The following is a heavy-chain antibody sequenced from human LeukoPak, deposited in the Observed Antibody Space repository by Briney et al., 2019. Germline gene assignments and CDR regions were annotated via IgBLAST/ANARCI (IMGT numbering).Heavy chain of an antibody. J-gene: IGHJ6*02. D-gene: IGHD6-13*01. V-gene: IGHV1-69*13. CDR2: IIPIFGTA. CDR1: GGTFSSYA. Sequence: SVKVSCKASGGTFSSYAISWVRQAPGQGLEWMGGIIPIFGTANYAQKFQGRVTITADESTSTAYMELSSLRSEDTAEYYCARIGQQLALRYYGMDVWGQGTTVTVSS. CDR3: ARIGQQLALRYYGMDV.